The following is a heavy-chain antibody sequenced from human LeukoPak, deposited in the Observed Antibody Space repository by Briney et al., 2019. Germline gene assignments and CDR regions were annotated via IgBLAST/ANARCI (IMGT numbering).Heavy chain of an antibody. J-gene: IGHJ4*02. CDR3: ARDLTAAGTGGDY. CDR1: GFTFSSYW. Sequence: GGSLRLSCAASGFTFSSYWMSWVRQAPGKRLEWVANIKQDGSEKYYVDSVKGRFTISRDNAKNSLYLQMNSLRAEDTAVYYCARDLTAAGTGGDYWGQGTLVTVSS. D-gene: IGHD6-13*01. V-gene: IGHV3-7*03. CDR2: IKQDGSEK.